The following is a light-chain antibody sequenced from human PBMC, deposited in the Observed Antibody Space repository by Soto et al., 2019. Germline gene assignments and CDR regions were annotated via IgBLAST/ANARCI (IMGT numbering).Light chain of an antibody. Sequence: QSALTQPPSASGSPGQSVTLSCTGTSSDVGDYNYVSWYQQHPGKAPKLIIYEVTKRPSGVPDRFSGSKSGNTASLTVSGLQAEDEADYYCSSYAGSNNDVFGTGTKVTVL. J-gene: IGLJ1*01. V-gene: IGLV2-8*01. CDR2: EVT. CDR1: SSDVGDYNY. CDR3: SSYAGSNNDV.